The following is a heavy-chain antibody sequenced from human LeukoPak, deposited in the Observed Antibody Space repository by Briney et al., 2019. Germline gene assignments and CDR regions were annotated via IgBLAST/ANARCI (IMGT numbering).Heavy chain of an antibody. Sequence: GGSLRLSCMVSGFTLSSYEMSWIRQAPGKGLEWVSSIEYGESTTHYADSVKGRFTISRDNSKNTLYLQMNSLRAEDTAVYYCAKVPQYYYGSGSLFDYWGQGTLVTVSS. J-gene: IGHJ4*02. CDR1: GFTLSSYE. CDR2: IEYGESTT. D-gene: IGHD3-10*01. CDR3: AKVPQYYYGSGSLFDY. V-gene: IGHV3-23*01.